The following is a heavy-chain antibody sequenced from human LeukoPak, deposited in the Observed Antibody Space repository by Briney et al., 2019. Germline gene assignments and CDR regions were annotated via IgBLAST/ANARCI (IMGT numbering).Heavy chain of an antibody. Sequence: ASVKVSCKASGYTFTGYYMHWVRQASGQGLEWMGWINPNSGGTNYAQKFQGRVTMTRDTSISTAYMELSRLRSDDTAVYYCARDYCSGSYNWFDPWGQGTLVTVPS. D-gene: IGHD3-10*01. CDR3: ARDYCSGSYNWFDP. CDR1: GYTFTGYY. J-gene: IGHJ5*02. CDR2: INPNSGGT. V-gene: IGHV1-2*02.